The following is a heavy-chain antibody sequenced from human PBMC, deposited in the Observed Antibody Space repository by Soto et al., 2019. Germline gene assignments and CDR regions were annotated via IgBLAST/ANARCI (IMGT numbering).Heavy chain of an antibody. D-gene: IGHD6-13*01. CDR1: GFTFSAYA. J-gene: IGHJ6*02. CDR2: ISSDGGST. V-gene: IGHV3-64*04. Sequence: GGSLRLSCSASGFTFSAYAMHWVRQAPGKGLEYVSAISSDGGSTYYADSVKGRFTISRDNAKNTLYLQMNSLRAEDTAVYYCARDHQQPRRRSYFYYGMDVWGQVTTVTVSS. CDR3: ARDHQQPRRRSYFYYGMDV.